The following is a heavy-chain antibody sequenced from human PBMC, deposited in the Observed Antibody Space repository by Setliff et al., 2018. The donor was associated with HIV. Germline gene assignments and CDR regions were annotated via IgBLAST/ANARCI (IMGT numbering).Heavy chain of an antibody. D-gene: IGHD3-22*01. CDR1: GFSFRTYW. V-gene: IGHV3-7*01. J-gene: IGHJ4*02. CDR3: VRPNYYDSSGSFDY. Sequence: PGGSLRLSCAASGFSFRTYWMSWVRQAPGKGLDWVANMKYDGTEIYYVDAVKGRFTISRDNAKKSVFLHMNSLRGEDTAVYYCVRPNYYDSSGSFDYWGQGTLVTVSS. CDR2: MKYDGTEI.